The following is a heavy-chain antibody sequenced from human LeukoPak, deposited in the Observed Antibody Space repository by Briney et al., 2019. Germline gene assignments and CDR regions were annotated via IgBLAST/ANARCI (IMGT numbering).Heavy chain of an antibody. J-gene: IGHJ4*02. Sequence: PGGSLRLSCAASGFTFSSYGMNWVRQAPGKGLEWVSYISSSGSTIYYADSVKGRFTISRDNAKNSLYLQMNSLRAEDTAVYYCARGIQLWTNFDYWGQGTLVTVSS. V-gene: IGHV3-48*04. CDR2: ISSSGSTI. CDR1: GFTFSSYG. CDR3: ARGIQLWTNFDY. D-gene: IGHD5-18*01.